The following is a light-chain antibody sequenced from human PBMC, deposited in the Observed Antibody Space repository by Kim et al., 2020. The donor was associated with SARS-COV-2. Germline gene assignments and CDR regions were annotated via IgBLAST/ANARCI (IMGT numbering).Light chain of an antibody. CDR2: AVT. Sequence: GQVITMSCTGTSSDVGRSDDVSWHQQPPGNPPQVVIDAVTHRPAGASPRFSGTKAGNTAPLTTAGLQAEDEADYYRASSGSRHTVIFGAGTQLTVL. J-gene: IGLJ2*01. V-gene: IGLV2-14*03. CDR3: ASSGSRHTVI. CDR1: SSDVGRSDD.